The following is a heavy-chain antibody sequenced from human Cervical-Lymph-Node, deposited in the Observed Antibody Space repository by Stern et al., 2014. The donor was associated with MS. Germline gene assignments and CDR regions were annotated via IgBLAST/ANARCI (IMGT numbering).Heavy chain of an antibody. CDR1: GGSISTFY. CDR2: LNYKGST. CDR3: GRRDYYDSSGYYDDGFDI. D-gene: IGHD3-22*01. Sequence: LQLQESGPGLVKPSETLSLTCTVSGGSISTFYWSWIRQPPGKGLEWIGKLNYKGSTNYHPSLQSSVTKLVDRTKKQFSLMLSAVTAADAAVYYCGRRDYYDSSGYYDDGFDIWGQGTMVTVSS. J-gene: IGHJ3*02. V-gene: IGHV4-59*01.